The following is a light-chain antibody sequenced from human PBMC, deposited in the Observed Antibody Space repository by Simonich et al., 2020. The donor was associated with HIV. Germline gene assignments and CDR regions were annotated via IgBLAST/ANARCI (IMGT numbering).Light chain of an antibody. V-gene: IGLV1-40*01. CDR2: VTS. Sequence: QSVLTQPPSVSGAPGQRVTISCTGSSTNIGAGYDVHWYQQLPGTAPKLLTYVTSNRPSGVPDRFSGSKSGTSASLAITGLQAEDEADYYCQSYDSSLSGVFGGGTQLTVL. CDR1: STNIGAGYD. CDR3: QSYDSSLSGV. J-gene: IGLJ7*01.